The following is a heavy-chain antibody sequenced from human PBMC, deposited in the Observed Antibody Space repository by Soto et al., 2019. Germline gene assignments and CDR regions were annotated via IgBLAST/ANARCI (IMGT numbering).Heavy chain of an antibody. CDR3: ASDDVLCDGGRCYGIPLDV. D-gene: IGHD2-15*01. CDR2: IQSGGTT. Sequence: EVQLVESGGGLVQPGGSLRLSCAASGFTVSSKYMTWVRQAPGKGLEWVSLIQSGGTTYYADAVKGRVTISRDTSENTLNLQMDSLRVEDTAVYYCASDDVLCDGGRCYGIPLDVWGNGTTVTVSS. J-gene: IGHJ6*04. V-gene: IGHV3-66*01. CDR1: GFTVSSKY.